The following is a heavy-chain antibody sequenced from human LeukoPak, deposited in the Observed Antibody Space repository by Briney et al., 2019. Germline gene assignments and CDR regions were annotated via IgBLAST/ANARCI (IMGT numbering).Heavy chain of an antibody. J-gene: IGHJ3*02. CDR1: GFTFRNYD. CDR2: IGIADDT. V-gene: IGHV3-13*01. Sequence: GGSLRLSCAASGFTFRNYDMHWVRQFPGRGLEWVSAIGIADDTHYPDSVKGRFTISRENAKNSLYLQMNSLRDGDTAVYYCVRGGIQVSGIEAFDIWGQGTMVTVSS. CDR3: VRGGIQVSGIEAFDI. D-gene: IGHD5/OR15-5a*01.